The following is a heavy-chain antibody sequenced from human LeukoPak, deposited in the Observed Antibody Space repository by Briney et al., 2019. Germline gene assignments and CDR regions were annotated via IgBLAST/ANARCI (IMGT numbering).Heavy chain of an antibody. D-gene: IGHD2-2*01. Sequence: ASVNVSCKASGYTFTGYYMHWVRQAPGQGLEWMGWINPNSGGTNYAQKFQGRVTMTRDTSISTAYMELSRLRSDDTAVYYCARGGFRIVVVPAAIPFDPWGQGTLVTVSS. CDR1: GYTFTGYY. J-gene: IGHJ5*02. CDR3: ARGGFRIVVVPAAIPFDP. V-gene: IGHV1-2*02. CDR2: INPNSGGT.